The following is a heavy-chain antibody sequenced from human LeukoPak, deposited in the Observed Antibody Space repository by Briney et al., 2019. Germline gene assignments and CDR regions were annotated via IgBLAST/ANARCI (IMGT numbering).Heavy chain of an antibody. D-gene: IGHD1-26*01. J-gene: IGHJ4*02. V-gene: IGHV3-53*01. Sequence: GGSLRLSCAASGFTVSSNYMSWVRQAPGKGLEWVSVIYSGGSAYYADSVKGRFTISRDSSKNTLYLQMNSLRAEDTAVYYCAREWERDWGQGTLVTVSS. CDR1: GFTVSSNY. CDR3: AREWERD. CDR2: IYSGGSA.